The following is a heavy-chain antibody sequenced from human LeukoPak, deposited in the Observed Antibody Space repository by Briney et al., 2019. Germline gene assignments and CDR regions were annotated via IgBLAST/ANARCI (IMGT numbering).Heavy chain of an antibody. D-gene: IGHD6-19*01. J-gene: IGHJ5*02. CDR1: GGSFSGYY. V-gene: IGHV4-34*01. Sequence: SETLSLTCAVYGGSFSGYYWSWIRQPPGKGLEWIGEINHSGSTNYNPSPKSRVTISVDTSKNQFSLKLCSVTAADTAVYYCARHVRYSSGWYLNWFDPWGQGTLVTVSS. CDR3: ARHVRYSSGWYLNWFDP. CDR2: INHSGST.